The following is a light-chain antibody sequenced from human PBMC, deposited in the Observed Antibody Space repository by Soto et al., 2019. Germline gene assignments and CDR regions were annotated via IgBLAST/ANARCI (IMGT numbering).Light chain of an antibody. CDR2: KAS. Sequence: DIQMTQSPSTLSASVGDRVTITCRASQSISTWLAWYQQKPGKAPKLLIYKASSLESGVPSRFSGSGSGTEFTLTISSLRPDDFATYYCQQYINRWTFGQGTKVEIK. CDR3: QQYINRWT. J-gene: IGKJ1*01. V-gene: IGKV1-5*03. CDR1: QSISTW.